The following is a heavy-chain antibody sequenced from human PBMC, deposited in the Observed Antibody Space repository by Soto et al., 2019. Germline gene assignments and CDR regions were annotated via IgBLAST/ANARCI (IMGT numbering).Heavy chain of an antibody. CDR1: GFTFSASA. D-gene: IGHD2-2*01. Sequence: LRLSCAASGFTFSASAMHWVRQASGKGLEWVGRVRHKVDNYATAYAASVRGRFTISRDDSKNTAYLQMNSLKTEDTALYYCTTFQSAVLPGFAGPIDPWGQGTLVTVSS. V-gene: IGHV3-73*01. CDR3: TTFQSAVLPGFAGPIDP. J-gene: IGHJ5*02. CDR2: VRHKVDNYAT.